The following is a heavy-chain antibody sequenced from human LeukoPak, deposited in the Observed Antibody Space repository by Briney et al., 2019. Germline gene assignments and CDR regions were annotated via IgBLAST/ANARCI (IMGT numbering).Heavy chain of an antibody. CDR2: ISSSGSTI. J-gene: IGHJ3*02. Sequence: GGSLRLSCAASGFTFSDYYMSWIRQAPGKGLEWVSYISSSGSTIYYADSVKGRFTISRDNAKNSLYLQMNSLRAEDTALYYCARGIDNRAYYDSSGHIYRVGAFDIWGQGTMVTVSS. CDR3: ARGIDNRAYYDSSGHIYRVGAFDI. V-gene: IGHV3-11*01. D-gene: IGHD3-22*01. CDR1: GFTFSDYY.